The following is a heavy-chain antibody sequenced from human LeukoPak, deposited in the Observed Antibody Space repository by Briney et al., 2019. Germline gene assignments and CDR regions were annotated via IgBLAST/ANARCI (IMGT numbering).Heavy chain of an antibody. D-gene: IGHD1-26*01. Sequence: SETLSLTCAVYGGSFTIYSRTWIRQPPGKSLEWVGEISPSGNTQYNPSLKSRVTISVDTSKNQFSLKLISVTAADTAVYYCAREVPLLSYSFDYWGQGTLVTVSS. CDR1: GGSFTIYS. J-gene: IGHJ4*02. CDR3: AREVPLLSYSFDY. CDR2: ISPSGNT. V-gene: IGHV4-34*01.